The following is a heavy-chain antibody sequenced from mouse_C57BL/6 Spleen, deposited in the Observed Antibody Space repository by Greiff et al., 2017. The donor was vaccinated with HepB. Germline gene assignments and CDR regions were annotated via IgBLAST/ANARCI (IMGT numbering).Heavy chain of an antibody. J-gene: IGHJ2*01. V-gene: IGHV1-19*01. CDR2: INPYNGGT. CDR1: GYTFTDYY. D-gene: IGHD1-1*01. Sequence: EVKLQQSGPVLVKPGASVKMSCKASGYTFTDYYMNWVKQSHGKSLEWIGVINPYNGGTSYNQKFKGKATLTVDKSSSTAYMELNSLTSEDSAVYYCAREGGSSLDYWGQGTTLTVSS. CDR3: AREGGSSLDY.